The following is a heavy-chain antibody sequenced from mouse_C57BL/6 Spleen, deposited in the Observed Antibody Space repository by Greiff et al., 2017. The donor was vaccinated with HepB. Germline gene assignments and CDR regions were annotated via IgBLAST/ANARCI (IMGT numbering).Heavy chain of an antibody. CDR1: GYTFTSYW. V-gene: IGHV1-69*01. Sequence: VQLQQPGAELVMPGASVKLSCKASGYTFTSYWMHWVKQRPGQGLEWIGEIDPSDSYTNYNQKFKGKSTLTVDKSSSTAYMQLSSLTSEASAVYYCARSITTVVVHYWYFDVWGTGTTVTVSS. D-gene: IGHD1-1*01. J-gene: IGHJ1*03. CDR3: ARSITTVVVHYWYFDV. CDR2: IDPSDSYT.